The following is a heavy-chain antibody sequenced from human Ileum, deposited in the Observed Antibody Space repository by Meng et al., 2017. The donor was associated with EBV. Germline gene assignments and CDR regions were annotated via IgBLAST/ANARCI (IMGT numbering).Heavy chain of an antibody. CDR2: ICYTDYT. CDR3: AMGPDYAKTGY. V-gene: IGHV4-39*01. CDR1: GGSISSSNYC. D-gene: IGHD4-17*01. Sequence: SGPGLVKPSDTLSLTCSVSGGSISSSNYCWGWIRQPPGKGLEWIQSICYTDYTYYNPSLKSRVTISADKSKNQFSLRLNSLTAADTAVYYCAMGPDYAKTGYWGQGTLVTVSS. J-gene: IGHJ4*02.